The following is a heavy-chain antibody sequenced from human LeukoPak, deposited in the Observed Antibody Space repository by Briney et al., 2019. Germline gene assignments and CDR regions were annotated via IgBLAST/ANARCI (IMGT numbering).Heavy chain of an antibody. CDR2: VYYSGTT. J-gene: IGHJ6*03. V-gene: IGHV4-59*01. CDR1: GGSISGNY. Sequence: SETLSLTCSVSGGSISGNYWSWIRQPPGKRLEWIGYVYYSGTTKYNPSLKSRVTISVDMSNSQFSLKQISVTPADTAVYYCARTRNIHFYYYMDVWGKGTTVTVSS. D-gene: IGHD1/OR15-1a*01. CDR3: ARTRNIHFYYYMDV.